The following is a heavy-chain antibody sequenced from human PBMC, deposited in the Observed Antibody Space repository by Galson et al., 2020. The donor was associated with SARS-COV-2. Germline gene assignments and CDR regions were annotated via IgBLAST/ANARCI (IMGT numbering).Heavy chain of an antibody. V-gene: IGHV4-61*02. D-gene: IGHD3-9*01. CDR1: GGSISSGSYY. Sequence: SETLSLTCTVSGGSISSGSYYWSWIRQPAGKGLEWIGRIYTSGSTNYNPSLKSRVTISVDTSKNQFSLKLSSVTATDTAVYYCAREEGAQYDILTGYYQAPDPWGQGTLVTVSS. CDR2: IYTSGST. CDR3: AREEGAQYDILTGYYQAPDP. J-gene: IGHJ5*02.